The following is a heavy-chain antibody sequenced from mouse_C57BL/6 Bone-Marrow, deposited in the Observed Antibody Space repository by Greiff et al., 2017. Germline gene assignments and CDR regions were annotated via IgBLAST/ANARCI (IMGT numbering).Heavy chain of an antibody. D-gene: IGHD2-3*01. J-gene: IGHJ1*03. CDR1: GFSLTSYA. CDR2: IWTGGGT. V-gene: IGHV2-9-1*01. CDR3: ARNLAPIDDGYYDWYFDV. Sequence: VQLVESGPGLVAPSQSLSITCTVSGFSLTSYAISWVRQPPGKGLEWLGVIWTGGGTNYNSALNSRLSISKDNSKSQVFLKMNSLQTDDTARYYCARNLAPIDDGYYDWYFDVWGTGTTVTVSS.